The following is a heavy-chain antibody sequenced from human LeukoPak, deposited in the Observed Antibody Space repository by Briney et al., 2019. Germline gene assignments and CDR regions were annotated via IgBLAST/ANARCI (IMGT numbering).Heavy chain of an antibody. D-gene: IGHD3-22*01. CDR1: GGSITSYY. CDR3: ARGGDRSGYYYSY. V-gene: IGHV4-59*12. J-gene: IGHJ4*02. Sequence: SETLSLTCTVSGGSITSYYWSWIRQPPGKGPEWIGYLYYSVGTNYNPSLKSRVTISGDTSKNQFSLRLTSVTAADTAVYYCARGGDRSGYYYSYWGQGTLVTVSS. CDR2: LYYSVGT.